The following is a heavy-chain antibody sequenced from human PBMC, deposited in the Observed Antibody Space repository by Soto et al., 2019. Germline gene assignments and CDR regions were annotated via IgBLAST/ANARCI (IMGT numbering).Heavy chain of an antibody. V-gene: IGHV3-64D*06. D-gene: IGHD4-17*01. J-gene: IGHJ6*02. CDR3: VKDHGDYTQYYYYYYGLDV. CDR1: GFTFSTYA. Sequence: PGGSLRPSCSASGFTFSTYAMHWVRQSPGKGLEYVSGIGGDGRSTNYADSVKGRFTISRDNSKTSLHLQMSSLRPEDTAVYFCVKDHGDYTQYYYYYYGLDVWGQGTTVTVSS. CDR2: IGGDGRST.